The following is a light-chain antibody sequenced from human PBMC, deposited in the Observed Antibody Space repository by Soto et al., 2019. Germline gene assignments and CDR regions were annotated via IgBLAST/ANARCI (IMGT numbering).Light chain of an antibody. V-gene: IGKV3-11*01. CDR1: QSVSSY. J-gene: IGKJ1*01. Sequence: EIVLIQSPATLSLSPGERATLSCRASQSVSSYLAWYQQKPGQAPRLLIYDASNRATGIPARFSGSGSGTDFTLTISSLEPEDFAVYYCQQRSNWTFGQGTKVDIK. CDR2: DAS. CDR3: QQRSNWT.